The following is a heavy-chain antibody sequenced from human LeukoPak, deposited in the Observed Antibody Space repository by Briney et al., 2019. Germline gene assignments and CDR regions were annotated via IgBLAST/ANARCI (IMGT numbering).Heavy chain of an antibody. J-gene: IGHJ4*02. CDR3: AKDLKAYSGYDTYFDY. CDR2: ISGSGGST. Sequence: PGGSLRLSCAASGFTFSSYAMSWVRQAPGKGLERVSAISGSGGSTYYADSVKGRFTISRDNSKNTLYLQMNSLRAEDTAVYYCAKDLKAYSGYDTYFDYWGQGTLVTVSS. CDR1: GFTFSSYA. V-gene: IGHV3-23*01. D-gene: IGHD5-12*01.